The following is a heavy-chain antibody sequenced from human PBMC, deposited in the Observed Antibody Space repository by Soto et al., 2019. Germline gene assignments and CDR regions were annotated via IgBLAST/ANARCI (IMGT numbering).Heavy chain of an antibody. V-gene: IGHV3-30*18. J-gene: IGHJ4*02. CDR3: AKDHRNGGSRVDY. D-gene: IGHD2-15*01. Sequence: QVQLVESGGGVVQPGRSLRLSCAASRFSFRAHGMHWVRQAPGKGLEWVAVISYDGSYSYYADSVKGRFTISRDNSNNALYLQMSSLRPEDTAVDFCAKDHRNGGSRVDYWGQGTLVTVSS. CDR1: RFSFRAHG. CDR2: ISYDGSYS.